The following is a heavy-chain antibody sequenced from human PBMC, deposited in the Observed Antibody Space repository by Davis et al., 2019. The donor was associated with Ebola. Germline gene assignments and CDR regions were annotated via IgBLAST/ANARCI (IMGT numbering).Heavy chain of an antibody. Sequence: HSQTLSLTCAIPGDSVSSNSAAWNWIRQSPSRGLEWLGRTYYRSKWYNDYAVSVKSRITINPDTSKNQFSLQLNSVTPEDTAVYYCAREEIEGQLVYYYYYYGMDVWGQGTTVTVSS. CDR1: GDSVSSNSAA. CDR3: AREEIEGQLVYYYYYYGMDV. D-gene: IGHD6-6*01. V-gene: IGHV6-1*01. CDR2: TYYRSKWYN. J-gene: IGHJ6*02.